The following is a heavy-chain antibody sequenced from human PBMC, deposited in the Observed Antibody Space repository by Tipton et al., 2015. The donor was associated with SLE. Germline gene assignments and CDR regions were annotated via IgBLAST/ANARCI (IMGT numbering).Heavy chain of an antibody. V-gene: IGHV1-18*01. Sequence: QSGAEVKKPGASVKVSCKASGYTFTSYGISWVRQAPGQGLEWMGWISAYNGNTNYAQKSQDRVTITADESTSTAYMELSSLRSEDTAVYYCAKDVTWRSWGQGTLVTVSA. CDR3: AKDVTWRS. CDR1: GYTFTSYG. J-gene: IGHJ5*02. D-gene: IGHD2-21*02. CDR2: ISAYNGNT.